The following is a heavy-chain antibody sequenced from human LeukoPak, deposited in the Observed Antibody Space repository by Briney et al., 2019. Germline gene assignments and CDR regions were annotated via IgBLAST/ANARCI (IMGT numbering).Heavy chain of an antibody. CDR2: ISSGSGTI. J-gene: IGHJ4*02. Sequence: GGSLRLSCEVSGFTFSSHSMNWVRQAPGKGLEWVSYISSGSGTIYYADSVKGRFTIARDDAKNSLYLQMSSLRDEDTAVYYCAREAIRDYWGQGTLVTVSS. CDR1: GFTFSSHS. V-gene: IGHV3-48*02. CDR3: AREAIRDY.